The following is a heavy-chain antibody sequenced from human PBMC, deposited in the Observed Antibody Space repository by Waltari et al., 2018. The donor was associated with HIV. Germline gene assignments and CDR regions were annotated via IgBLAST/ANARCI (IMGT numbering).Heavy chain of an antibody. CDR3: AKDFDTSGLPYVVIDS. Sequence: EVKLVQSGGGLVQPGGSLRLSCTASGVTFRSHAMRWVRQTPGKGLQWVSTISGSGSHTYYADSAKGRFTISRDNSENTLFLQMTRLRVEDTARYFCAKDFDTSGLPYVVIDSWGQGTLVTVSS. V-gene: IGHV3-23*04. J-gene: IGHJ4*02. D-gene: IGHD3-22*01. CDR1: GVTFRSHA. CDR2: ISGSGSHT.